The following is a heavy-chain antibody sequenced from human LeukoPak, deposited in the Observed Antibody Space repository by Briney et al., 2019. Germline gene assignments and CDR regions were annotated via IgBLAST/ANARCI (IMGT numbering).Heavy chain of an antibody. CDR1: GFTFSTYN. Sequence: GGTLRLSCAASGFTFSTYNMNWVRQAPGKGREWISYINADSSTIQYADSVRGRFTTSRDNAKNSLYLQMNSLRAEDTAVYYCVRDNSRGQSLGVIYWGQGSLVTVSS. CDR3: VRDNSRGQSLGVIY. V-gene: IGHV3-48*01. D-gene: IGHD3-22*01. J-gene: IGHJ4*02. CDR2: INADSSTI.